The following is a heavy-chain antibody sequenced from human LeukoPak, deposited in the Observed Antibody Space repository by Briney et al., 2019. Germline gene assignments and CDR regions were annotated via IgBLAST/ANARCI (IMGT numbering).Heavy chain of an antibody. V-gene: IGHV3-23*01. CDR3: ARFIAAPYYFDY. Sequence: GGSLRLSCAASGFTFSSYAMNWVRQAPGKGLEWVSGINYSGDSTYYADSVKGRFTISRDNSKNTLYLQMNSLRAEDTAVYYCARFIAAPYYFDYWGRGTLVTVSP. CDR2: INYSGDST. CDR1: GFTFSSYA. D-gene: IGHD6-13*01. J-gene: IGHJ4*02.